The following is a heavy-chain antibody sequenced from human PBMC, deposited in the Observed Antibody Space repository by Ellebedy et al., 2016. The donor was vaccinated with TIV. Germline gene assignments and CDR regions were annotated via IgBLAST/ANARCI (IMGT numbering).Heavy chain of an antibody. CDR2: IDPSDYYT. V-gene: IGHV5-10-1*01. Sequence: PGGSLRLSCKGSGYSLTNYWISWVRQMPGTGLEWLGRIDPSDYYTDYTTSFRGHVTVSLDRSITTGYLYWDRLKSSDTVIYYCARIVNSVTPFYFALWGQGTLVTVSS. J-gene: IGHJ4*01. CDR1: GYSLTNYW. D-gene: IGHD2-21*01. CDR3: ARIVNSVTPFYFAL.